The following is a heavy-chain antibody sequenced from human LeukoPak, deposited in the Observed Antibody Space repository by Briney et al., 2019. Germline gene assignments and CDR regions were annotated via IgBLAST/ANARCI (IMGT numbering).Heavy chain of an antibody. CDR2: IKSEGITI. D-gene: IGHD1-20*01. V-gene: IGHV3-74*01. J-gene: IGHJ4*02. CDR1: GFTFSKFK. CDR3: IRDLNLSLDQ. Sequence: QSGVPLRLSCAASGFTFSKFKMHWLRDAPGKGLVWVSRIKSEGITITCADSVKGRFPISRDNAKNTLYLQKHSLRAEDTAVYYSIRDLNLSLDQWGQGTLVTVSS.